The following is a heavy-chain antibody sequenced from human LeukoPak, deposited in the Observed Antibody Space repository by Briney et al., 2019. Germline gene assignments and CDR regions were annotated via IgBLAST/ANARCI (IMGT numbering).Heavy chain of an antibody. D-gene: IGHD1-26*01. CDR2: ISGSGGST. CDR3: AKVPSRRSETLYFDY. J-gene: IGHJ4*02. CDR1: GFTFSSYA. V-gene: IGHV3-23*01. Sequence: GGSLRLSCAASGFTFSSYAMSWVRQAPGKGLEWVSAISGSGGSTYYADSVKGRFTISRDNSKNTLYLQMNSLRAEDTAVYYCAKVPSRRSETLYFDYWGQGTLVTVSS.